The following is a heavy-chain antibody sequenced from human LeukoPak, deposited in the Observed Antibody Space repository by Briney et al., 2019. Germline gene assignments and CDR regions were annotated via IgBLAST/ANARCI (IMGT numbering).Heavy chain of an antibody. Sequence: GGSLRLSCAASGFTFSSYSMNWVRQPPGKGLEWVSSISSSSSYIYYADSVKGRFTISRDNAKNSLYLQMNSLRAEDTAVYCCARDGRRYCSSTSCSPGEAYYYYGMDVWGQGTTVTVSS. CDR3: ARDGRRYCSSTSCSPGEAYYYYGMDV. J-gene: IGHJ6*02. CDR1: GFTFSSYS. V-gene: IGHV3-21*01. D-gene: IGHD2-2*01. CDR2: ISSSSSYI.